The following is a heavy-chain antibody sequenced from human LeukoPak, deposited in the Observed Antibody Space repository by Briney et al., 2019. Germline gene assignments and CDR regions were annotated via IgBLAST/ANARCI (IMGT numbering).Heavy chain of an antibody. CDR2: IYSGGST. J-gene: IGHJ4*02. V-gene: IGHV3-66*02. CDR1: GFTVSSNY. CDR3: ARMGYNSLDY. Sequence: PGGSLRLSCAAPGFTVSSNYMSWVRQAPGKGLEWVSVIYSGGSTYYADSVKGRFTISRDNSKNTLYLQMNSLRAEETAVYYCARMGYNSLDYWGQGTLVTVFS. D-gene: IGHD5-24*01.